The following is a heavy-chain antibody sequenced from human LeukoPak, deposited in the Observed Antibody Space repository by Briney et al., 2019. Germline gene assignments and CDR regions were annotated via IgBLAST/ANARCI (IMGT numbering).Heavy chain of an antibody. CDR3: ARHRELGL. J-gene: IGHJ4*02. CDR1: GFTVSNEN. Sequence: PGGSLRLSCAASGFTVSNENINWVRQAPGKGLEWVSIIHIGGGTNYADFVKGRFTISRDNSKNMVYLQMNSLTVEDTAVYYCARHRELGLWGQGTLVSVSS. CDR2: IHIGGGT. V-gene: IGHV3-66*04. D-gene: IGHD1-26*01.